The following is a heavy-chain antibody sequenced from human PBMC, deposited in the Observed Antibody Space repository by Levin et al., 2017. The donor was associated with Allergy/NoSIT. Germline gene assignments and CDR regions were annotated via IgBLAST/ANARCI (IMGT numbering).Heavy chain of an antibody. CDR1: GYTFTSYG. CDR2: ISAYNGNT. J-gene: IGHJ3*02. CDR3: ARDRMYYDILTGYYDDAFDI. Sequence: ASVKVSCKASGYTFTSYGISWVRQAPGQGLEWMGWISAYNGNTNYAQKLQGRVTMTTDTSTSTAYMELRSLRSDDTAVYYCARDRMYYDILTGYYDDAFDIWGQGTMVTVSS. D-gene: IGHD3-9*01. V-gene: IGHV1-18*01.